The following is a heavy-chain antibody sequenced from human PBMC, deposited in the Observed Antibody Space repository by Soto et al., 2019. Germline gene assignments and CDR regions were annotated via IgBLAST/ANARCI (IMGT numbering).Heavy chain of an antibody. CDR2: ISSNSAYI. CDR3: TRDASRDSSARGWFDP. V-gene: IGHV3-21*01. D-gene: IGHD6-13*01. J-gene: IGHJ5*02. Sequence: SVGSLRLSCAASGFTFRSFTMNWVRQAPGKGLEWVSTISSNSAYIYYTDALRGRFTISRDNAKNSMQLQMNSLRAKDTAVYYCTRDASRDSSARGWFDPWGPGTLVTVSS. CDR1: GFTFRSFT.